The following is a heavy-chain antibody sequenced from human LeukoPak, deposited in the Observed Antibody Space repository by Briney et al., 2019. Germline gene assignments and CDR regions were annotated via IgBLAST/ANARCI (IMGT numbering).Heavy chain of an antibody. CDR2: IYYSGST. Sequence: PSETLSLTCTVSGGSISSYYWSWIRQPPGRGLEWIGYIYYSGSTNYNPSLKSRATISVDTSKNQFSLKLSSVTAADTAVYYCARGAQAWFDPWGQGTLVTVSS. J-gene: IGHJ5*02. CDR3: ARGAQAWFDP. CDR1: GGSISSYY. V-gene: IGHV4-59*01.